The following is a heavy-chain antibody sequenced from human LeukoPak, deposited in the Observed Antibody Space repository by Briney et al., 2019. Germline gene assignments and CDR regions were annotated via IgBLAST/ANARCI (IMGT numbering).Heavy chain of an antibody. Sequence: SETLSLTCTVTGGSTSIYSWSWIRQPPGKGLEWIGYIYSSGSTNYNPSLKSRVTISVDTSNNQFSLKLSSVTAADTAVYYCARGHSYGYGWFDPWGQGTLVTVSS. V-gene: IGHV4-59*01. CDR3: ARGHSYGYGWFDP. D-gene: IGHD5-18*01. J-gene: IGHJ5*02. CDR2: IYSSGST. CDR1: GGSTSIYS.